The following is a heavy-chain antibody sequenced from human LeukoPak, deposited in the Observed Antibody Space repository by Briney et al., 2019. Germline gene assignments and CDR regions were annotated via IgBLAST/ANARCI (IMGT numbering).Heavy chain of an antibody. D-gene: IGHD3-16*02. Sequence: GGSLRLSCAASGFTFSSYAMSWVRQAPGKGLEWVSAISGSGGSPYYADSVKGRFTISRDNSKNTLYLQMNSLRAEDTAVYYCAKVNDYVWGSYHYWGQGTLVTVSS. CDR3: AKVNDYVWGSYHY. CDR1: GFTFSSYA. V-gene: IGHV3-23*01. CDR2: ISGSGGSP. J-gene: IGHJ4*02.